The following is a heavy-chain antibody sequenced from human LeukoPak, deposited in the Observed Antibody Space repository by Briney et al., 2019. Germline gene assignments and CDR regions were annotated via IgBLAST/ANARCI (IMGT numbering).Heavy chain of an antibody. D-gene: IGHD5-12*01. CDR2: IYPGHSDT. J-gene: IGHJ2*01. CDR1: GYSFTSYW. Sequence: GESLKISCKGLGYSFTSYWVAWVRQMPGKGLEWMGLIYPGHSDTRYSPSFQGQVTISADESITTAYLQWSSLKASDSGRYFCARTPGSSDYRGYQYWYFDLWGRGTLVTVSS. CDR3: ARTPGSSDYRGYQYWYFDL. V-gene: IGHV5-51*01.